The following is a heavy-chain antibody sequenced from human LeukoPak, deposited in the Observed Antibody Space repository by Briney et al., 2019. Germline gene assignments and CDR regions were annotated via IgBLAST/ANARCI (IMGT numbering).Heavy chain of an antibody. CDR3: ARADTYYYGSGSYGAPDY. D-gene: IGHD3-10*01. V-gene: IGHV1-2*02. CDR1: GGVFTTYT. Sequence: GASVKVSCKASGGVFTTYTMSWVRQAPGQGLEWMGWINPNSGGTNYAQKFQGRVTMTRDTSISTAYMELSRLRSDDTAVYYCARADTYYYGSGSYGAPDYWGQGTLVTVSS. J-gene: IGHJ4*02. CDR2: INPNSGGT.